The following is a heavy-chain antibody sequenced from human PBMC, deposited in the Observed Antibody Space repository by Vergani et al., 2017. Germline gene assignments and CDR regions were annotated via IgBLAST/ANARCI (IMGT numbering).Heavy chain of an antibody. CDR3: ARVAPSNSEVTPTAFDV. D-gene: IGHD1-1*01. V-gene: IGHV1-2*02. Sequence: VQLVQPGAEVKKPGASVKVPCKASGYIFTGYYIHWVRQAPGQGLEWMAWIRPYTGHTIYAQKFQDRVTMTADTSTNTAYMELRSLRSDDTAVYFCARVAPSNSEVTPTAFDVWGQGTMVTVSS. CDR2: IRPYTGHT. CDR1: GYIFTGYY. J-gene: IGHJ3*01.